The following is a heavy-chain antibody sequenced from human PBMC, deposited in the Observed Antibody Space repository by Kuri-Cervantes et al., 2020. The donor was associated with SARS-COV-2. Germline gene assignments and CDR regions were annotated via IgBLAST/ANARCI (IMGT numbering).Heavy chain of an antibody. V-gene: IGHV3-30*01. CDR2: ISYDGSNK. Sequence: SLKISCAASGFTFSSYAMHWVRQAPGKGLEWVAVISYDGSNKYYADSVKGRFTISRDNSKNTLYLQMNSLRAEDTAVYYCASLPSPPYYYDSSAPGYGMDVWGQGTTVTVSS. CDR1: GFTFSSYA. D-gene: IGHD3-22*01. J-gene: IGHJ6*02. CDR3: ASLPSPPYYYDSSAPGYGMDV.